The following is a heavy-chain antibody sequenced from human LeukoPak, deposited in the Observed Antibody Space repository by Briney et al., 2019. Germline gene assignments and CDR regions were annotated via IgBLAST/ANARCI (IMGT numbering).Heavy chain of an antibody. Sequence: GGSLRLSCAVSGFTFRSHAMSWVRQAPGKGLEYVAAISGSGGSTYYADSVEGRFTITRDNSRNSVSLQMDSLRAEDTAIYYCARTHGDYAPRRAYDVWGQGTMVTVSS. V-gene: IGHV3-23*01. J-gene: IGHJ3*01. CDR1: GFTFRSHA. CDR2: ISGSGGST. D-gene: IGHD4-17*01. CDR3: ARTHGDYAPRRAYDV.